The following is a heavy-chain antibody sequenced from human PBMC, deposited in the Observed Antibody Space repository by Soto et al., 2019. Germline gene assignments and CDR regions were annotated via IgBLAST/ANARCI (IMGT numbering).Heavy chain of an antibody. CDR3: ARVLYKLLFYHYDGLDF. CDR1: GFTFSSYA. V-gene: IGHV3-30-3*01. CDR2: ISYDGSNK. J-gene: IGHJ6*02. Sequence: GGTPRLSSAASGFTFSSYAMHWVRQAPGKGLEWVAVISYDGSNKYYADSVKGRFTISRDNSKNTLYLQMNSLRAEDTAVYYCARVLYKLLFYHYDGLDFRGQG. D-gene: IGHD3-10*01.